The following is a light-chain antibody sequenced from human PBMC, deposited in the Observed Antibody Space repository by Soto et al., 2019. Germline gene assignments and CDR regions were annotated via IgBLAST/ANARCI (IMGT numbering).Light chain of an antibody. V-gene: IGLV2-11*01. CDR1: SSDVGGYNY. CDR3: CSYAGTYV. J-gene: IGLJ1*01. CDR2: DVS. Sequence: QSVLPQPHTVSGSPRQSDTISFSGTSSDVGGYNYVSWYQQHPGKAPKLMIYDVSKRPSGVPDRFSGSKSGNTASLTISGLQAEDEADYYCCSYAGTYVFGTGTKVTVL.